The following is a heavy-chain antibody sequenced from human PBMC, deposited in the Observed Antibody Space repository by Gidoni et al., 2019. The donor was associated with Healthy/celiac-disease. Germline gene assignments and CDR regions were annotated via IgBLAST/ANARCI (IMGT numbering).Heavy chain of an antibody. CDR2: IYSGGST. D-gene: IGHD6-13*01. CDR3: ARESSSSSWYYFDY. J-gene: IGHJ4*02. CDR1: GFTVSSNY. V-gene: IGHV3-53*01. Sequence: EVQLVESGGGLIQPGGSLILSCAASGFTVSSNYMSWVRQAPGKGLEWVSVIYSGGSTYYADSVKGRFTISRDNSKNTLYLQMNSLRAEDTAVYYCARESSSSSWYYFDYWGQGTLVTVSS.